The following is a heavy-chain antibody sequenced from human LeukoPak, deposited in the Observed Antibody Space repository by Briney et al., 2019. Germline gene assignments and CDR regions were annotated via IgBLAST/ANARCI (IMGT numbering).Heavy chain of an antibody. CDR2: IYYSGST. J-gene: IGHJ2*01. V-gene: IGHV4-59*01. CDR1: DDSITMYY. CDR3: ARVYYSNSYDYWYFDL. D-gene: IGHD6-13*01. Sequence: PSETLSLTCSVSDDSITMYYWSWIRQPSGKGLEWIAYIYYSGSTNYNPSLKSRVTISVDTSKNQFSLKLSSVTAADTAVYYCARVYYSNSYDYWYFDLWGRGTLVTVSS.